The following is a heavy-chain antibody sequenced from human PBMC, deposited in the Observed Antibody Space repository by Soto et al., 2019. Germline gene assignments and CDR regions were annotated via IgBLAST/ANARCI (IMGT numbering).Heavy chain of an antibody. CDR2: INSDGSST. CDR1: GFTFSSYW. J-gene: IGHJ3*02. CDR3: ARGGYCSGGSCYADAFDI. Sequence: GGSLRLSCAASGFTFSSYWMHWVRQAPGKGLVWVSRINSDGSSTTYADSVKGRFTISRDNAKNTLYVQMNSLRGEDTAVYYCARGGYCSGGSCYADAFDIWGQGTMVTVSS. V-gene: IGHV3-74*01. D-gene: IGHD2-15*01.